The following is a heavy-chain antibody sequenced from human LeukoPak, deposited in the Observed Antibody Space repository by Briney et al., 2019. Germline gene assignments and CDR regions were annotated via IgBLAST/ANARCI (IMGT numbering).Heavy chain of an antibody. CDR1: GFTFSSYA. Sequence: GGSLRLSCAASGFTFSSYAMSWVRQAPGKGLEWVSAISGSGSSTYYADSVKGRFTISRDNSKNTLYLQMNSLRAEDTAVYYCAKDSSGSSSSYYWGRGTLVTVSS. D-gene: IGHD6-13*01. J-gene: IGHJ4*02. CDR3: AKDSSGSSSSYY. V-gene: IGHV3-23*01. CDR2: ISGSGSST.